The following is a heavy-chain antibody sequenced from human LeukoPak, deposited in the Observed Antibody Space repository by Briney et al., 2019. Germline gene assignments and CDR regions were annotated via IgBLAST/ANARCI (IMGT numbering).Heavy chain of an antibody. V-gene: IGHV4-34*01. CDR3: ASGEMATIAHFF. J-gene: IGHJ4*02. CDR2: INHSGST. CDR1: DGSISSYY. D-gene: IGHD5-24*01. Sequence: PSETLSLTCTVSDGSISSYYWSWIRQPPGKGLEWIGEINHSGSTNYNPSLKSRVTISVDTSKNQFSLKLSSVTAAYTAVYYCASGEMATIAHFFWGQGTLVTVSS.